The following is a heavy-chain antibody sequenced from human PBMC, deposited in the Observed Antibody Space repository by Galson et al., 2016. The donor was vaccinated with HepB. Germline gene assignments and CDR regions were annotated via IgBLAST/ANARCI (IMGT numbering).Heavy chain of an antibody. V-gene: IGHV1-18*01. Sequence: SVKVSCKASGYVFTAHGITWVRQAPGQRLEWMGWISTVNGKTDYARQFQGRVTLTTDTSTNTAYLDLGSLRSDDTALYYCARDRTLRCSGPNCYSSEDCWGQGTLVTVSS. CDR1: GYVFTAHG. CDR2: ISTVNGKT. J-gene: IGHJ4*02. CDR3: ARDRTLRCSGPNCYSSEDC. D-gene: IGHD2-21*01.